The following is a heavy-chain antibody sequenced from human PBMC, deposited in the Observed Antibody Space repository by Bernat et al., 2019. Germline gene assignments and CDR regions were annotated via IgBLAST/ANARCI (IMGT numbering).Heavy chain of an antibody. CDR3: AKDLYYDYVWGSYLYGMDV. Sequence: EVQLLESGGGLVQPGGSLRLSCAASGFTFSSYAMSWVRQAPGKGLEWVSAISGSGGSTYYADSVKGRFTISRDNSENTLYLQMNSLRAEDTAVYYCAKDLYYDYVWGSYLYGMDVWGQGTTVTVSS. D-gene: IGHD3-16*02. J-gene: IGHJ6*02. CDR1: GFTFSSYA. CDR2: ISGSGGST. V-gene: IGHV3-23*01.